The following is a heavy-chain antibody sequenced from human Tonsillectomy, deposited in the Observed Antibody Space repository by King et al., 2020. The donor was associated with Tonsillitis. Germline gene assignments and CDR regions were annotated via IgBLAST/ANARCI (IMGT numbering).Heavy chain of an antibody. CDR1: GFTFSSYG. Sequence: VQLVESGGGVVQPRRSLRLSCAASGFTFSSYGMHWVRQAPGKGLEWVAIIWYDGSNKYYADSVKGRFTISRDNSKNTLYLQMNSLRAEDTAVYYCARDPTALLWFGELFGEFDYWGQGTLVTVSS. CDR2: IWYDGSNK. J-gene: IGHJ4*02. D-gene: IGHD3-10*01. CDR3: ARDPTALLWFGELFGEFDY. V-gene: IGHV3-33*08.